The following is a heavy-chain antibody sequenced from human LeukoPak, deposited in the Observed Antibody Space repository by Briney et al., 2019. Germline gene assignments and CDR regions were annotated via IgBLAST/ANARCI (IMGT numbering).Heavy chain of an antibody. J-gene: IGHJ4*02. V-gene: IGHV4-34*01. CDR3: ARARGYSYGHLPFRY. CDR1: GGSFSGYY. Sequence: SETLSLTCAVYGGSFSGYYWSWIRQPPGKGLEWIGEINHSGSTNYNPSLKGRVTISVDTSKNQFSLKLSSVTAADTAVYYCARARGYSYGHLPFRYWGQGTLVTVSS. D-gene: IGHD5-18*01. CDR2: INHSGST.